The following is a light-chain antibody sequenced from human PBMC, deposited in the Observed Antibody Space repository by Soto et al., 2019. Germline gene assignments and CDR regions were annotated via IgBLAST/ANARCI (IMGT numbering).Light chain of an antibody. CDR1: SSDIGGYKY. CDR2: EVS. CDR3: NSYTSSSTYV. V-gene: IGLV2-14*01. J-gene: IGLJ1*01. Sequence: QSVLTQPASVSGSLGQSITISCTGTSSDIGGYKYVSWYQQHPGKAPKLIIFEVSNRPSGVSNRFSGSKSGNTASLTISGLQAEDEADYYCNSYTSSSTYVFGTGTKVTVL.